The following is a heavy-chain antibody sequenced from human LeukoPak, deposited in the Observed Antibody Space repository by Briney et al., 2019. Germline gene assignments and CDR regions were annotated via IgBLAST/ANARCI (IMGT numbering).Heavy chain of an antibody. J-gene: IGHJ3*02. CDR1: GFTFNTYA. CDR3: ARARGTTGTTRIAFDI. CDR2: ISYDGSTK. Sequence: GGSLRLSCAASGFTFNTYAMHWVRQAPGKGLEWAAVISYDGSTKYYADSVKGRFTISRDNSKNTMYLQMDSLRPEDTAVCYCARARGTTGTTRIAFDIWGKGTMVTVSS. D-gene: IGHD1-1*01. V-gene: IGHV3-30-3*01.